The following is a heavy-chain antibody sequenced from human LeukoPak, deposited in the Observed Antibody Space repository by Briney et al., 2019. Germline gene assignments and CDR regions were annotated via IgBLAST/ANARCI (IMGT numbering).Heavy chain of an antibody. V-gene: IGHV3-30*18. CDR2: ISYDGSNK. J-gene: IGHJ4*02. Sequence: GGSLRLSCAATGFTFSDYGMHWVRQAPGKGLEWVAVISYDGSNKYYADSVKGLFTISRDNSKNTLYLQMNSLRAEDTAVYYCAKGNEPGGDCYSGSDYWGQGTLITVSS. D-gene: IGHD2-21*02. CDR3: AKGNEPGGDCYSGSDY. CDR1: GFTFSDYG.